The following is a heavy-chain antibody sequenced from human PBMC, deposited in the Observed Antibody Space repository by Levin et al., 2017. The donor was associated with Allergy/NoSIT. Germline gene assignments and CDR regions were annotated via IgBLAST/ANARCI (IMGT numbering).Heavy chain of an antibody. CDR3: ARDTENYYYYYGMDV. Sequence: SETLSLTCTVSGGSISSYYWSWIRQPPGKGLEWIGYIYYSGSTNYNPSLKSRVTISVETSKNQFSLKLRSVTAADTAVYYCARDTENYYYYYGMDVWGQGTTVTVSS. J-gene: IGHJ6*02. CDR1: GGSISSYY. V-gene: IGHV4-59*01. CDR2: IYYSGST.